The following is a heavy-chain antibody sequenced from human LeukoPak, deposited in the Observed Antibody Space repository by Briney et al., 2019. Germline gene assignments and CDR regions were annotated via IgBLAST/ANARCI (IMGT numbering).Heavy chain of an antibody. J-gene: IGHJ5*02. CDR1: GFTFRSYS. D-gene: IGHD6-19*01. CDR2: ICSSSSYI. Sequence: SGGSLRLSCAASGFTFRSYSMNWVGQAPGKRLEWVSSICSSSSYIYYADSVKGRFTISRDHAKNSLYLQMNSLRAEDTAVYYCARSGVAGPPMGWFDPWGQGTLVTVSS. V-gene: IGHV3-21*01. CDR3: ARSGVAGPPMGWFDP.